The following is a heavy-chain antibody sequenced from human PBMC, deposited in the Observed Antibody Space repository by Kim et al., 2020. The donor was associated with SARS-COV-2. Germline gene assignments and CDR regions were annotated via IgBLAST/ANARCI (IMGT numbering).Heavy chain of an antibody. J-gene: IGHJ6*02. Sequence: ASVKVSCKASGYTFTSYAMHWVRQAPGQRLEWMGWINAGNGNTKYSQKFQGRVTITWDSSASTAYMELSSLRSEDTAVYYCARVGDVWNDGYYYYGMDVWGQGTTVTVSS. CDR2: INAGNGNT. D-gene: IGHD1-1*01. CDR1: GYTFTSYA. CDR3: ARVGDVWNDGYYYYGMDV. V-gene: IGHV1-3*01.